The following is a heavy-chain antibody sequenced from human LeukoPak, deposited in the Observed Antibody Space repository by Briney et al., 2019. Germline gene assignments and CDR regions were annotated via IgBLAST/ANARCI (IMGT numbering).Heavy chain of an antibody. V-gene: IGHV4-59*01. D-gene: IGHD1-26*01. J-gene: IGHJ4*02. CDR3: ARGRYGFDS. CDR2: IYYTGST. CDR1: GGSITGYF. Sequence: SETLSLTCTVSGGSITGYFWSWIRQPPGKGLEWIGYIYYTGSTNCNPSLKSRVTISVDTSRNQFSLNLTSVTAADTAVYYCARGRYGFDSWGQGTLVTVSS.